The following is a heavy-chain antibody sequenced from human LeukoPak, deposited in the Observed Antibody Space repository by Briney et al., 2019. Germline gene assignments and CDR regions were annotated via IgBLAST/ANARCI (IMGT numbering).Heavy chain of an antibody. CDR2: ISSSSSYI. V-gene: IGHV3-21*01. CDR1: GFTFSSYS. D-gene: IGHD3-16*01. Sequence: GGSLRLSCAASGFTFSSYSMNWVRQAPGKGLEWVSSISSSSSYIYYADSVKGRFTISRDNAKNSLYLQMNSLRAEDTAVYYCARGVAPDHYYDWAYAFDIWGQGTMVTVSS. J-gene: IGHJ3*02. CDR3: ARGVAPDHYYDWAYAFDI.